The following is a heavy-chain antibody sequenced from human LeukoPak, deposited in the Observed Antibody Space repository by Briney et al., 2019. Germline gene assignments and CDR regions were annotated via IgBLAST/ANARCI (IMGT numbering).Heavy chain of an antibody. CDR1: GFTFSSYS. V-gene: IGHV3-48*01. J-gene: IGHJ4*02. Sequence: GGSLRLSCAASGFTFSSYSMNWVRQAPGKGLEWVSYISSSSSTIYYADSVKGRFTISRDNAKNSLYLQMNSLRAEDTAVYYCARDWAYSSSWYGADYWGQGTLVTVSS. CDR3: ARDWAYSSSWYGADY. CDR2: ISSSSSTI. D-gene: IGHD6-13*01.